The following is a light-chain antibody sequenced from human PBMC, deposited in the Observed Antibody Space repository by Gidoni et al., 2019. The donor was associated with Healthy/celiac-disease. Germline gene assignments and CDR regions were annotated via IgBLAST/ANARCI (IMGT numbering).Light chain of an antibody. CDR2: EVS. J-gene: IGLJ1*01. CDR3: SSYTIISTYV. CDR1: SRDVGGYNS. V-gene: IGLV2-14*01. Sequence: QSALTQPASVSGSPGQTITISCTGTSRDVGGYNSVSWYQQNPGKAPKLMSYEVSNRPSGVSNRFSGSKSDNTASLTISGLQAEDEADYYCSSYTIISTYVFGSGTKVTVL.